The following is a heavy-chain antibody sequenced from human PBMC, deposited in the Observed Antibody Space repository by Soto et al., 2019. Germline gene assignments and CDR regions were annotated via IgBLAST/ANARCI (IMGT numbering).Heavy chain of an antibody. V-gene: IGHV1-69*02. D-gene: IGHD3-22*01. Sequence: QVQLVQSGAEVKKPGSSVKVSCKASGGTFSTYTITWVRQAPGQGLEWMGRIIPIIGIINYAQKFQGRVTITADKFTGTAYMELTRLRSDDTAVYYCAGAPASHYTDSHASSYPWGQGTLVTVSS. J-gene: IGHJ5*02. CDR2: IIPIIGII. CDR3: AGAPASHYTDSHASSYP. CDR1: GGTFSTYT.